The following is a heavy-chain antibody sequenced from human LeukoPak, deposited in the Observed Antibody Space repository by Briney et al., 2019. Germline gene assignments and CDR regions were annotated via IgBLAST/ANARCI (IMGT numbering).Heavy chain of an antibody. CDR3: ASGGLWGITATPLSY. Sequence: ASVKVSCKPSGGTFSTYAISWVRQAPGQGLEWMGVIIPIFGTTNYAQKFQGRVTITADKSTSTVYVDLSSLRSEDTAVYFCASGGLWGITATPLSYWGQGTLVTVSA. J-gene: IGHJ4*02. V-gene: IGHV1-69*06. D-gene: IGHD2-15*01. CDR2: IIPIFGTT. CDR1: GGTFSTYA.